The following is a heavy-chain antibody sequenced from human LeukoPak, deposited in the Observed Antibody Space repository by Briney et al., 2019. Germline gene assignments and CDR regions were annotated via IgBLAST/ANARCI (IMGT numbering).Heavy chain of an antibody. CDR1: GGTFSSYA. CDR3: ARGRWELRYAFDI. Sequence: SVKVSCKASGGTFSSYAISWVRQAPGQGREWMGGIIPIFGTANYAQKFQGRVTITADKSTSTAYMELSSLRSEDTAVYYCARGRWELRYAFDIWGQGTMVTVSS. J-gene: IGHJ3*02. D-gene: IGHD1-26*01. V-gene: IGHV1-69*06. CDR2: IIPIFGTA.